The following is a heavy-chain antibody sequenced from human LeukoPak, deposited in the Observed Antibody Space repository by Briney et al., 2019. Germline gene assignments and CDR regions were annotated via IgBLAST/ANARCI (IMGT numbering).Heavy chain of an antibody. CDR3: ARDGGDVLRFLEWLLSFDY. V-gene: IGHV1-2*02. J-gene: IGHJ4*02. CDR1: GYTFTGYY. Sequence: ASVKVSCKASGYTFTGYYMHWVRQAPGQGLEWMGWINPNSGGTNYAQKFQGRVTMTRDTPISTAYMELSRLRSDDTAVYYCARDGGDVLRFLEWLLSFDYWGQGTLVTVSS. CDR2: INPNSGGT. D-gene: IGHD3-3*01.